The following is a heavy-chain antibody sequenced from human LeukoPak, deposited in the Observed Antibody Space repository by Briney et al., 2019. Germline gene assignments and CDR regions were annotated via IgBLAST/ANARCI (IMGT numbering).Heavy chain of an antibody. Sequence: PSETLSLTCTVSGGSISTFYWSWLRQPPGKGLEWIGYIFQTGHSNYNPSLKGRVTISVDTSKNQLSLKLYSVTVADTAIYYCARHPFSDGFDFWGQGTMVTVSS. CDR1: GGSISTFY. J-gene: IGHJ3*01. CDR2: IFQTGHS. V-gene: IGHV4-59*08. CDR3: ARHPFSDGFDF.